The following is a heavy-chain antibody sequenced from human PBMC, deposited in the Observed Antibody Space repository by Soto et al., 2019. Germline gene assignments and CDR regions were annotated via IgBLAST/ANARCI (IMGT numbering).Heavy chain of an antibody. CDR1: GGSISSYY. V-gene: IGHV4-4*07. D-gene: IGHD3-22*01. Sequence: SETLSLTCTVSGGSISSYYWSWIRQPAGKGLEWIGRIYTSGSTNYNPSLKSRVTMSVDTSKNQFSLKLSSVTAADTAVYYCARDGGPHYYDSRHFEYWGQGTLVTVSS. J-gene: IGHJ4*02. CDR2: IYTSGST. CDR3: ARDGGPHYYDSRHFEY.